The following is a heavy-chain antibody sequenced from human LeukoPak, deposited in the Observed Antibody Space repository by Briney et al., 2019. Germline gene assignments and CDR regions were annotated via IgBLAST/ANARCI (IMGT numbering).Heavy chain of an antibody. V-gene: IGHV1-2*02. CDR3: ARGLSIEGYNFNY. Sequence: ASVEVSCKASGYTLTDYYIHWLRQARGQGLEWMGWIIPNNGGTNYAPKFRGRVTMTRDTSISTAYMELSGLRSDDTAVYYCARGLSIEGYNFNYWGQGTLVTVSS. D-gene: IGHD5-24*01. CDR1: GYTLTDYY. J-gene: IGHJ4*02. CDR2: IIPNNGGT.